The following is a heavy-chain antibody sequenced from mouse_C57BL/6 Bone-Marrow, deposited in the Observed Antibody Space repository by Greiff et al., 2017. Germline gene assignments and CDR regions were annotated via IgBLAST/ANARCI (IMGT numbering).Heavy chain of an antibody. D-gene: IGHD6-1*01. V-gene: IGHV1-54*01. CDR2: INPGSGGT. CDR3: AASPAMDY. CDR1: GYAFTNYL. Sequence: VQLQQSGAELVRPGTSVKVSCKASGYAFTNYLIEWVKQRPGQGLEWIGVINPGSGGTNYNEKFKGKATLTADKSSSTAYMQLSSLTSEDSAVYFCAASPAMDYWGQGTSVTGSS. J-gene: IGHJ4*01.